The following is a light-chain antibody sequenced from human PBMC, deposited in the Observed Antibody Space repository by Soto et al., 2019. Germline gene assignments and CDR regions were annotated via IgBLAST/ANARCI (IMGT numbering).Light chain of an antibody. CDR1: QSVRRY. J-gene: IGKJ2*01. Sequence: EIVLTQSPATLSLSPGERATLSCRASQSVRRYLAWYQQKPGQAPRLLIYDASTRTTGIPARFSGSGSETNFTLTITSLEPEDFATYYCQQLNSYPYTFGQGTKLEIK. V-gene: IGKV3-11*01. CDR3: QQLNSYPYT. CDR2: DAS.